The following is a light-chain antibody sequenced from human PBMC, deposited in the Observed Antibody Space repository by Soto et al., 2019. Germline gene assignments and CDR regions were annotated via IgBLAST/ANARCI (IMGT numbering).Light chain of an antibody. CDR1: SSDIGGYNY. CDR3: SSYTSTSTLYV. V-gene: IGLV2-14*03. J-gene: IGLJ1*01. Sequence: QSVLTQPASVSGSPGQSITISCTGTSSDIGGYNYVSWYQQLPGKVPKLIIYDVSNRPSGVSDRFSASKSGNAASLTISGLQAEDEADYYCSSYTSTSTLYVFGTGTKVTVL. CDR2: DVS.